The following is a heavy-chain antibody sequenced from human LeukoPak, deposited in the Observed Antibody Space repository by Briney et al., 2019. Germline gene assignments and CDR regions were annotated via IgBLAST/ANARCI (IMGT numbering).Heavy chain of an antibody. V-gene: IGHV3-48*01. J-gene: IGHJ4*02. CDR1: GFTFSSYS. Sequence: PGGSLRLSCAASGFTFSSYSMNWVRQAPGKGLEWVSYISSSSSTIYYADSVKGRFTISRDNAKNSLYLQMNSLRAEDTAVYYCASERRDGYNSEFYWGQGTLVTVSS. D-gene: IGHD5-24*01. CDR2: ISSSSSTI. CDR3: ASERRDGYNSEFY.